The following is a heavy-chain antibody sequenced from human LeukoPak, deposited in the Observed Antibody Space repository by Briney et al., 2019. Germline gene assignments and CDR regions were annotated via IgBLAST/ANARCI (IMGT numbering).Heavy chain of an antibody. CDR3: ARVIGGGTVTTAWFDP. D-gene: IGHD4-11*01. Sequence: SETLSLTCTVSGGSISSGGYYWSWIRQHPGKGPEWIGYIYYSGSTYYNPSLKSRVTISVDTSKNQFSLKLSSVTAADTAVYYCARVIGGGTVTTAWFDPWGQGTLVTVSS. V-gene: IGHV4-31*03. CDR2: IYYSGST. J-gene: IGHJ5*02. CDR1: GGSISSGGYY.